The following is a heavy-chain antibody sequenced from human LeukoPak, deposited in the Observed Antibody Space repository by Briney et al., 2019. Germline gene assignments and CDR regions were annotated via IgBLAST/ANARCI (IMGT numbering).Heavy chain of an antibody. Sequence: PGGSLRLSCAPSGFTFDDYGMSGGRQAPRKGREWVSRINLTGGSTGYADSVKGRFTISTDNAKNSLYLQMHSLRAEDTAVYYCAKDGRKVVVAATLAGYFQHWGQGTLVTVSS. J-gene: IGHJ1*01. CDR2: INLTGGST. CDR3: AKDGRKVVVAATLAGYFQH. V-gene: IGHV3-20*04. CDR1: GFTFDDYG. D-gene: IGHD2-15*01.